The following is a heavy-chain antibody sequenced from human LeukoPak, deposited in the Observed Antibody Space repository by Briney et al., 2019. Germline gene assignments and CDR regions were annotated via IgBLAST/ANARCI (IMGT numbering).Heavy chain of an antibody. CDR3: ASREGGIAAASNYYYYGMDV. J-gene: IGHJ6*02. Sequence: ASVKVSCKASGYTFTGYYMHWVRQAPGQGLEWMGWINPNSGGTNYAQKFQGRVTMTRDTSISTAYMELSRLRSDDTAVYYCASREGGIAAASNYYYYGMDVWGQGTTVTVSS. CDR1: GYTFTGYY. V-gene: IGHV1-2*02. D-gene: IGHD6-13*01. CDR2: INPNSGGT.